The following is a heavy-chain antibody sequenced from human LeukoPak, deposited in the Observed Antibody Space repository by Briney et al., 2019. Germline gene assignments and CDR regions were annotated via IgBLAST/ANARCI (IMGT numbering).Heavy chain of an antibody. CDR1: GFTFSRYW. Sequence: GGSLRLSCAASGFTFSRYWMHWVRQAPGKGLVWVSRINSDGSSTRYGDSVKGRFTISRDNAKNTLYLQMNSLRAEDMAVYYCARDYYDSSGYYGWGQGTLATVSS. J-gene: IGHJ4*02. CDR2: INSDGSST. CDR3: ARDYYDSSGYYG. D-gene: IGHD3-22*01. V-gene: IGHV3-74*01.